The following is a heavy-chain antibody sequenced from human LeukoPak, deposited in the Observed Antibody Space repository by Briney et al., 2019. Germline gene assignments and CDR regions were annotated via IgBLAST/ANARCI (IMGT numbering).Heavy chain of an antibody. J-gene: IGHJ4*02. D-gene: IGHD3-22*01. Sequence: SETLSLTCTVSGGSITSNSYYWGWIRQPPGNGLEWIGSIYYSGSTYYNPSLKSRVTISVDTSKNQFSLKLSSVTAADTAVYYCARGRRGYYDSSGYYLYYFDYWGQGTLVTVSS. CDR2: IYYSGST. CDR3: ARGRRGYYDSSGYYLYYFDY. V-gene: IGHV4-39*07. CDR1: GGSITSNSYY.